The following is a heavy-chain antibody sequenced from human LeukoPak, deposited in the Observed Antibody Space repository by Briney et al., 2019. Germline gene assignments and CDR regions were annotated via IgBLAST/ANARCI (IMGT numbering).Heavy chain of an antibody. CDR1: GGSISSHY. CDR2: IYYSGST. V-gene: IGHV4-59*11. J-gene: IGHJ3*02. CDR3: ARSCSGYDFDAFDI. D-gene: IGHD5-12*01. Sequence: SETLSLTCTVSGGSISSHYWSWIRQPPGKGLEGIGYIYYSGSTNYNPSLKSRVTISVDTSKNQFSLKLSSVTAADTAVYYCARSCSGYDFDAFDIWGQGTMVTVSS.